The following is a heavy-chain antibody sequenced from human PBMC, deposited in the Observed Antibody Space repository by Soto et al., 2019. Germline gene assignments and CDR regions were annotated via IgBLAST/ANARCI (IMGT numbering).Heavy chain of an antibody. CDR1: GFTFSSYD. V-gene: IGHV3-13*01. D-gene: IGHD3-3*01. CDR3: ARNSRDFWSGYLGGMDV. Sequence: PGGFLRLSCAASGFTFSSYDMHWVRQATGKGLEWVSAIGTAGDTYYPGSVKGRFTISRENAKNSLYLQMNSLRAGDTAVYYCARNSRDFWSGYLGGMDVWGQGTTVTVSS. CDR2: IGTAGDT. J-gene: IGHJ6*02.